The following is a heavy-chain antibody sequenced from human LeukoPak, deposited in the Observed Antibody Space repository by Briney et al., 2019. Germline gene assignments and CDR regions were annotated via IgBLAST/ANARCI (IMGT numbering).Heavy chain of an antibody. D-gene: IGHD3-22*01. CDR3: ARDRYYYDSSGYYFR. J-gene: IGHJ4*02. Sequence: ASVKVSCKDSGYTFTGYYMHWVRQAPGQGLEWMGWINPNSGGTNYAQKFQGRVTMTRDTSISTAYMELSRLRSDDTAVYYCARDRYYYDSSGYYFRWGQGTLVTVSS. CDR1: GYTFTGYY. V-gene: IGHV1-2*02. CDR2: INPNSGGT.